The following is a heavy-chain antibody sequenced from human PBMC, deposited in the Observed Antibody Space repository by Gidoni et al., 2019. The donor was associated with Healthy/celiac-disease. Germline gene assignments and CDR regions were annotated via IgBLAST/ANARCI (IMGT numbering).Heavy chain of an antibody. CDR3: ARCGSGWYSGWFDP. J-gene: IGHJ5*02. CDR2: IIPIFGTA. D-gene: IGHD6-19*01. CDR1: GGTFNSYA. Sequence: QVQLVQSGAEVKKPGSSVQVSCKASGGTFNSYAISWVRQAPGQGLEWMGGIIPIFGTANYAQKFQGRVTITADESTSTAYMELSSLRSEDTAVYYCARCGSGWYSGWFDPWGQGTLVTVSS. V-gene: IGHV1-69*01.